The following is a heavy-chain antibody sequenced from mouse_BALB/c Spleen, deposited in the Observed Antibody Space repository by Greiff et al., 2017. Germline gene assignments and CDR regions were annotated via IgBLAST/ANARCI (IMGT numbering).Heavy chain of an antibody. J-gene: IGHJ2*01. V-gene: IGHV5-9-4*01. CDR1: GFTFSSYA. Sequence: EVKLVESGGGLVKPGGSLKLSCAASGFTFSSYAMSWVRQSPEKRLEWVAEISSGGSYTYYPDTVTGRFTISRDNAKNTLYLEMSSLRSEDTAMYYCARVGRPDYFDYWGQGTTLTVSS. CDR3: ARVGRPDYFDY. CDR2: ISSGGSYT. D-gene: IGHD1-1*02.